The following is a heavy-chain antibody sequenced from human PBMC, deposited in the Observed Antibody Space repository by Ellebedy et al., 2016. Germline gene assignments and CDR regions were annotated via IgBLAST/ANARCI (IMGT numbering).Heavy chain of an antibody. J-gene: IGHJ6*02. CDR1: GGSISGYY. D-gene: IGHD2-15*01. V-gene: IGHV4-59*01. Sequence: SETLSLXXTVSGGSISGYYWSWVRQPPGKGLEWIGYVYYSGTPNYNPSLKSRVTISLDRSNNQFSLKLTSVTAADTAVYYCARGYCSGGRCYAYGMGVWGQGTTVTVSS. CDR3: ARGYCSGGRCYAYGMGV. CDR2: VYYSGTP.